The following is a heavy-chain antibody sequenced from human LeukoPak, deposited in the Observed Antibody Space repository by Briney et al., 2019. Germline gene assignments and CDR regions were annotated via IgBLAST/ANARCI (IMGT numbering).Heavy chain of an antibody. CDR1: GGTFSSYA. Sequence: ASVKVSCKASGGTFSSYAISWVRQAPGQGLEWMGRIIPIFGTANYAQKFQGRVTITTDESTSTAYMELSSLRSEDTAVYYCARFDSFGCSFDPWGQGTLVTVSS. CDR2: IIPIFGTA. D-gene: IGHD3-16*01. CDR3: ARFDSFGCSFDP. V-gene: IGHV1-69*05. J-gene: IGHJ5*02.